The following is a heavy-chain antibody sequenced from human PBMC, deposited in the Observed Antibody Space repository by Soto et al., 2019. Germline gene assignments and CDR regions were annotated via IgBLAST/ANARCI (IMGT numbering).Heavy chain of an antibody. Sequence: SGPAPVKPTQTLTITCTLSGVSPSTSGVGVGWIRQRPGKALEWLALIYWDDDKRYSPSLKSRLTITKDTSKNQVVLTMTNMDPVDTATYYCAHMIDGIAAAGPNYYMDVWGKGTTVTVSS. J-gene: IGHJ6*03. D-gene: IGHD6-13*01. CDR3: AHMIDGIAAAGPNYYMDV. CDR2: IYWDDDK. V-gene: IGHV2-5*02. CDR1: GVSPSTSGVG.